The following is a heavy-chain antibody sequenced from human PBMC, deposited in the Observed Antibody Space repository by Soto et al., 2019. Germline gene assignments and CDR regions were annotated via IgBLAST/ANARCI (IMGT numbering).Heavy chain of an antibody. D-gene: IGHD1-7*01. J-gene: IGHJ4*02. V-gene: IGHV3-64*01. CDR2: ISSNGGTT. Sequence: EVQLAEAGGGMVQPGGSLRLSCVASGFTFSSHDMHWVRQAPGKGLEYVLSISSNGGTTYYGNSVKGRFTISRDNSKNTLYLQMGSLRAEDMAVYYCVRRVSGNYDYWGQGTRVTVSS. CDR1: GFTFSSHD. CDR3: VRRVSGNYDY.